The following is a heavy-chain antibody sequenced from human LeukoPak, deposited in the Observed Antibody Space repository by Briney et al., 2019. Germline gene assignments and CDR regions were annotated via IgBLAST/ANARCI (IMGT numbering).Heavy chain of an antibody. J-gene: IGHJ3*02. CDR3: AGDCSGGSCYGAFDI. D-gene: IGHD2-15*01. Sequence: SETLSLTCTVSGASIRSGDYYWSWIRQPPGKGLEWIGYIYDSGSTYYNPSLKSRITISVDTSENRFSLKLSSVTATDTAVYYCAGDCSGGSCYGAFDIWGQGTMVTVSS. CDR1: GASIRSGDYY. V-gene: IGHV4-30-4*01. CDR2: IYDSGST.